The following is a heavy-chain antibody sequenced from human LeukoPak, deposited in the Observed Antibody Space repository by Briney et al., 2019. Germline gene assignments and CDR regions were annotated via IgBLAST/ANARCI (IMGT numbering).Heavy chain of an antibody. V-gene: IGHV1-2*02. D-gene: IGHD3-10*01. CDR1: GYTFTGYF. J-gene: IGHJ5*02. CDR3: ARDQPSYYAPYNWFDP. CDR2: VNPDSGGT. Sequence: ASVKVSCKASGYTFTGYFIHWVRQAPGQGLEWMGWVNPDSGGTHYAQNLQGRVTMTRETSITTAFMELSSLTSDDTAMYYCARDQPSYYAPYNWFDPWGQGTLITVSS.